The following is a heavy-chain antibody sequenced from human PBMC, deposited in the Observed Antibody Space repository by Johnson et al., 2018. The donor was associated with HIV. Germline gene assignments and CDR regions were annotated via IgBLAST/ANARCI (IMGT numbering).Heavy chain of an antibody. D-gene: IGHD6-19*01. CDR2: IIFDGVYK. Sequence: QVQLVESGGGVVQPGRSLTLSCAASGFPFRDSAMHWVRQAPGRGMEWLAVIIFDGVYKHHAESVRGRFTISRDNSKNTLYLQVKSLRAEDTAVYYCARGIAVSNWVDIWGQGTMVTVSS. J-gene: IGHJ3*02. CDR1: GFPFRDSA. V-gene: IGHV3-30-3*01. CDR3: ARGIAVSNWVDI.